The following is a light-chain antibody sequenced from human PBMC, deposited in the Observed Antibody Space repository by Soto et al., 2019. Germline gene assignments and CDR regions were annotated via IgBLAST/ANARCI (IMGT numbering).Light chain of an antibody. CDR2: TTS. V-gene: IGKV1-39*01. CDR3: QQYSNLIT. Sequence: DIQMTQSPSSLSASVGGRVTITCRASQSISRYLNWYQQKPGKAPKLLIYTTSSLQSGVPSRFNGSGSGTYFSFTISSLQPEDFATYYCQQYSNLITFGQGTRLEIK. J-gene: IGKJ5*01. CDR1: QSISRY.